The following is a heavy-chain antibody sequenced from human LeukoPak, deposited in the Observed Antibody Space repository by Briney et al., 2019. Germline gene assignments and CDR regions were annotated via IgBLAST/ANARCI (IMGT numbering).Heavy chain of an antibody. V-gene: IGHV1-18*01. CDR3: ARAPHTLPGVLRYFAPFGYYYYYYMDV. J-gene: IGHJ6*03. Sequence: ASVKVSCKASGYTFTSYGISWVRQAPGQGLKWMGWISAYNGNTNYAQKLQGRVTMTTDTSTSTAYMELRSLRSDDTAVYYCARAPHTLPGVLRYFAPFGYYYYYYMDVWGKGTTVTVSS. CDR2: ISAYNGNT. D-gene: IGHD3-9*01. CDR1: GYTFTSYG.